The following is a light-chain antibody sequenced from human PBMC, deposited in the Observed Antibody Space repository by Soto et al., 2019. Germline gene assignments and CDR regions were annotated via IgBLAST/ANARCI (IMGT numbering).Light chain of an antibody. CDR1: SSDVGDYNY. Sequence: QSALTQPRSVSGSPGQSVTISCTGTSSDVGDYNYVSWYQQHPDKAPKLMIYDVSKRPSGVPDRFSGSKSGNTASLTISGLQAEDEADYYCSSYTSSSTQVFGTGTKLTVL. V-gene: IGLV2-11*01. CDR3: SSYTSSSTQV. J-gene: IGLJ1*01. CDR2: DVS.